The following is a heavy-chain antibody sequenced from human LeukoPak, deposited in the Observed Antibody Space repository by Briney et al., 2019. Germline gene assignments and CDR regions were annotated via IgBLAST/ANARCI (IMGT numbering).Heavy chain of an antibody. V-gene: IGHV3-7*01. CDR2: IKHDGSGP. Sequence: GGSLRLSCAVSGFRFSNYWMTWVRQAPGKELEWVANIKHDGSGPSYLDSVKGRFTISRDNARNLLSLQMSGLRVEDTAVYYCARAREITVTGTDYFDSWGQGTLVTVSS. CDR3: ARAREITVTGTDYFDS. CDR1: GFRFSNYW. J-gene: IGHJ4*02. D-gene: IGHD6-19*01.